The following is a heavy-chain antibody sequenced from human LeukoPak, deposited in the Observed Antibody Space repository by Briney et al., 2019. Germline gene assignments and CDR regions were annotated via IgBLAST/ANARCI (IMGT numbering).Heavy chain of an antibody. CDR2: IYGDGSFT. J-gene: IGHJ4*02. CDR1: GFTFSNYM. D-gene: IGHD3-22*01. Sequence: PGGSLRLSCAASGFTFSNYMMHWVRQAPGKGLVWVALIYGDGSFTRYADSVKGRFTISRDNAKNTVYLQMNSLRVEDTAVYYCARVNETSGYLYWGQGSLVTVSS. CDR3: ARVNETSGYLY. V-gene: IGHV3-74*01.